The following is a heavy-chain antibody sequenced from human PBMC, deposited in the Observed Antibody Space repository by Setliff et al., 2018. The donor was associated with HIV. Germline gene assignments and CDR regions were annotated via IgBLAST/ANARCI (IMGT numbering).Heavy chain of an antibody. D-gene: IGHD6-13*01. Sequence: SETLSLTCTVSGGSISSYYWSWIRQPPGKGLEWIGYIYYSGSTNYNPSLKSRVTISVDTSKNQFSLKLSSVTAADAAVYYCARAMSSSWYIDGLDIWGQGTVVTVSS. J-gene: IGHJ3*02. CDR1: GGSISSYY. CDR3: ARAMSSSWYIDGLDI. V-gene: IGHV4-59*12. CDR2: IYYSGST.